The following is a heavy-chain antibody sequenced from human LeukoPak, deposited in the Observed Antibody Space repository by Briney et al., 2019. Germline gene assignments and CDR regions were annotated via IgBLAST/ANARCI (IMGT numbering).Heavy chain of an antibody. J-gene: IGHJ6*02. CDR1: GYTFTGYY. CDR2: INPNSGGT. D-gene: IGHD4-11*01. V-gene: IGHV1-2*02. Sequence: ASVKVSCKASGYTFTGYYMHWVRQAPGQGLEWMGWINPNSGGTNYAQKFQGRVTMTRDTSISTAYMELSRLRSDDTAVYYCARDGGNRLQWPLYGMDVWGQGTTVTVSS. CDR3: ARDGGNRLQWPLYGMDV.